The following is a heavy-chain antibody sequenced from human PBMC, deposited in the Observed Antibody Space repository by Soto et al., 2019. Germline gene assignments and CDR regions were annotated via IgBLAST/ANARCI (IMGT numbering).Heavy chain of an antibody. D-gene: IGHD6-19*01. CDR2: INHSGST. CDR3: AREGSSGWLLYLNFDY. Sequence: SETLSLTCAVYGGSFSGYYWSWIRQPPGKGLEWIGEINHSGSTNYNPSLKSRVTISVDTSKNQFSLKLSSVTAADTAVYYCAREGSSGWLLYLNFDYWGQGTLVTVSS. CDR1: GGSFSGYY. J-gene: IGHJ4*02. V-gene: IGHV4-34*01.